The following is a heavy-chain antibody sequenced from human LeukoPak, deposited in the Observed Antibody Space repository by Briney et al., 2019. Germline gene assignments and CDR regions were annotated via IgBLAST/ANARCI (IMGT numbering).Heavy chain of an antibody. CDR1: GGSISSGNYY. V-gene: IGHV3-53*01. Sequence: ETLSLTCTVSGGSISSGNYYWSWIRKPAGKGLEWVSFIYSDNTHYSDSVKGRFTISRDNSKNTLYLQMNSLRAEDTAVYYCARRAGAYSHPYDYWGQGTLVTVSS. CDR3: ARRAGAYSHPYDY. J-gene: IGHJ4*02. D-gene: IGHD4/OR15-4a*01. CDR2: IYSDNT.